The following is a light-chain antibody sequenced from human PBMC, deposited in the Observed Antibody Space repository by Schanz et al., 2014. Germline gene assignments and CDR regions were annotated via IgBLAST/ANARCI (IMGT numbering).Light chain of an antibody. J-gene: IGKJ5*01. CDR3: QQRSIWPVT. CDR1: QSVSSN. Sequence: EIVLTQSPATLSLSPGERVTLSCRASQSVSSNLAWYQQKPGQAPRLLIYDSSNRATGIPARFSGSGSGTDFTLAISSLEPEDFAVYYCQQRSIWPVTFGQGTRLEIK. V-gene: IGKV3-11*01. CDR2: DSS.